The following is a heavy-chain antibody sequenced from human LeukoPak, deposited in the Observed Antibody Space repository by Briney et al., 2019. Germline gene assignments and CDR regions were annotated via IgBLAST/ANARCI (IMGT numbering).Heavy chain of an antibody. Sequence: GASVKVSCKGSGYTFTSYDINWVRQATGQGLEWMGWMNPNSGNTGYAQKFQGRVTMTRNTSISTAYMELSSLRSEDTAVYYCARGLSLWFGELFSNDAFDIWGQGTMVTVSS. V-gene: IGHV1-8*01. CDR3: ARGLSLWFGELFSNDAFDI. J-gene: IGHJ3*02. D-gene: IGHD3-10*01. CDR1: GYTFTSYD. CDR2: MNPNSGNT.